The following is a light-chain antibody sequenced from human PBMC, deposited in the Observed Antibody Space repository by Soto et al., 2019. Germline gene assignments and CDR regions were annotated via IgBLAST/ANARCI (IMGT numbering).Light chain of an antibody. J-gene: IGKJ2*01. V-gene: IGKV3-11*01. CDR2: DAS. Sequence: EIVLTQSPATLSLSPGERATLSCRASQSVSTYLAWYQQKLGQAPRLLIYDASNRATGIPARFSGSGSGTDFALTISSLEPEDFAVYYCQQRSNWPRYTFGQGTKLEIK. CDR1: QSVSTY. CDR3: QQRSNWPRYT.